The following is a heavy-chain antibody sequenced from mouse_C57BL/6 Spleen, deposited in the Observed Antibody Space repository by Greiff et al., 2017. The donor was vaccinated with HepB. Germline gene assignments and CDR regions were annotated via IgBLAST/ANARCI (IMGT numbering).Heavy chain of an antibody. D-gene: IGHD6-1*01. V-gene: IGHV1-26*01. Sequence: EVQLQQSGPELVKPGASVKISCKASGYTFTDYYMNWVKQSHGKSLEWIGDINPNNGGTSYNQKFKGKATLTVDKSSSTAYMELRSLTSEDSAVYYCARTQPEDYFDYWGQGTTLTVSS. CDR1: GYTFTDYY. CDR3: ARTQPEDYFDY. J-gene: IGHJ2*01. CDR2: INPNNGGT.